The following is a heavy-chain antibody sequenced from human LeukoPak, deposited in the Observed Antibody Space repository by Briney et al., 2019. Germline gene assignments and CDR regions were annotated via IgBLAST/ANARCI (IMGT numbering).Heavy chain of an antibody. V-gene: IGHV3-11*04. J-gene: IGHJ6*03. CDR2: ISWSASGI. Sequence: GSLRLSCAASGFTFSDYYMSWFRQAPGKGLEWVSYISWSASGISCADSVKGRFTISRDNAKNSLYLHIHSLRAEDTAVYYCARVGAFISYYMDVWGKGTTVTVS. CDR1: GFTFSDYY. D-gene: IGHD1-26*01. CDR3: ARVGAFISYYMDV.